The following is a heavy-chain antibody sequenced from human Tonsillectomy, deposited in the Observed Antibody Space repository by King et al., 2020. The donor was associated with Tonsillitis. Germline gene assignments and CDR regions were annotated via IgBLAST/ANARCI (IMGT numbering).Heavy chain of an antibody. J-gene: IGHJ4*02. V-gene: IGHV3-72*01. Sequence: VQLVESGGGLVQPGGSLRLSCVASGFTFSDHYMDWVRQAPGKGLEWFGRTKNKANNYTTDYAASVEGRFTISRDDSKNSLFLQMNSLKTEDTALYYCARVRLNSSGSFDYWGQGTLVTVSS. CDR3: ARVRLNSSGSFDY. CDR1: GFTFSDHY. CDR2: TKNKANNYTT. D-gene: IGHD3-22*01.